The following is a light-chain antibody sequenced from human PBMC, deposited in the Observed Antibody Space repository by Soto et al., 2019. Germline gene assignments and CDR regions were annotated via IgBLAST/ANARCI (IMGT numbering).Light chain of an antibody. Sequence: EIVLTQSPGTLSLSPGERATLSCRASQSLTNNYFAWYQQKPGRALRLLIDCASTRATGIRDRFSGSGSGTDFTLTISRLEPEEVAVYYCEQYEAGETCGQGIMVEV. CDR1: QSLTNNY. CDR2: CAS. V-gene: IGKV3-20*01. J-gene: IGKJ1*01. CDR3: EQYEAGET.